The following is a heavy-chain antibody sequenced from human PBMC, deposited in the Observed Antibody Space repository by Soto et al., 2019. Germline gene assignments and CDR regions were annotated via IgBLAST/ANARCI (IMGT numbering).Heavy chain of an antibody. CDR1: GRTFSSYS. D-gene: IGHD6-19*01. CDR3: ARGGAVAGDPNLQRYYYGMDV. Sequence: QVQLVQSGAEVKKPGSSEKVSCEASGRTFSSYSIIWVRQAPGQGLEWMVRITPVLGIANYAQKFQGRVTITADKSTSTAYMDLSSLTFEDTAVYYCARGGAVAGDPNLQRYYYGMDVWGQGTTVTVSS. J-gene: IGHJ6*02. CDR2: ITPVLGIA. V-gene: IGHV1-69*02.